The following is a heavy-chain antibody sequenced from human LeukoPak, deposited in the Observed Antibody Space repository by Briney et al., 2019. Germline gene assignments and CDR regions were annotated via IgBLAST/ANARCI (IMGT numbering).Heavy chain of an antibody. Sequence: GGSLRLSCAASGFTFSSYGMHWVRQAPGKGLEWVAFIRYDGSNKYYADSVEGRFTISRDNSKNTLYLQMNSLRAEDTAVYYCAKDSRYFDWNDAFDIWGQGTMVTVSS. CDR3: AKDSRYFDWNDAFDI. V-gene: IGHV3-30*02. D-gene: IGHD3-9*01. CDR2: IRYDGSNK. J-gene: IGHJ3*02. CDR1: GFTFSSYG.